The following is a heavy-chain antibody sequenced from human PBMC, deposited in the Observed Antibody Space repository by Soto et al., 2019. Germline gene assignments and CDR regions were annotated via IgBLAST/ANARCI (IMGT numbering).Heavy chain of an antibody. V-gene: IGHV4-34*01. J-gene: IGHJ4*02. Sequence: SETLSLTCAVYGGSFSGYYWSWIRQPPGKGLEWIGEINHSGSTNYNPSLKSRVTISVDTSKNQFSLKLSSVTAADTAVYYCARGPTYYYGHYFDYWGQGTLVTVSS. CDR1: GGSFSGYY. CDR2: INHSGST. D-gene: IGHD3-10*01. CDR3: ARGPTYYYGHYFDY.